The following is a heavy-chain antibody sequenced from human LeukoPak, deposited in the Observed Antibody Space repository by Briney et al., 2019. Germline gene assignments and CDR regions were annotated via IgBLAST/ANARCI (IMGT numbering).Heavy chain of an antibody. J-gene: IGHJ6*03. D-gene: IGHD3-10*01. CDR1: GGSISSYY. Sequence: SETLSLTCTVSGGSISSYYWSWIRQPPGKGLEWIGYIYYSGSTNYNPSLKSRVTMSVDTSKNQFSLKLSSVTAADTAVYYCASLFSPGDYYYMDVWGRGTTVTVSS. CDR3: ASLFSPGDYYYMDV. CDR2: IYYSGST. V-gene: IGHV4-59*01.